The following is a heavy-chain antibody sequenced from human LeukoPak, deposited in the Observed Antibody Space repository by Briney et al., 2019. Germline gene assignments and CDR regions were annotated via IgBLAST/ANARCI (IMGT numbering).Heavy chain of an antibody. V-gene: IGHV3-48*01. CDR1: GFTFSSYS. D-gene: IGHD5-24*01. Sequence: GGSLRLSCAASGFTFSSYSMNWVRQAPGKRLEWVSYISSSSSTIYYADSVKGRFTISRDNAKNSLYLQMNSLRAEDTAVYYCARDRMATIYYFDYWGQGTLVTVSS. CDR2: ISSSSSTI. CDR3: ARDRMATIYYFDY. J-gene: IGHJ4*02.